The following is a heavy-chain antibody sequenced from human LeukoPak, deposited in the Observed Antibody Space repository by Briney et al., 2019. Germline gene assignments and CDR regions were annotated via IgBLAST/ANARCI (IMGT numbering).Heavy chain of an antibody. Sequence: SGGSLRLSRAASGFTFSSYEMNWVRQAPGKGLEWVSYISSSGSTIYYADSVKGRFTISRDNAKNSLYLQMNSLRAEDTAVYYCARDRGLLDSSGWYDYWGQGTLVTVSS. CDR3: ARDRGLLDSSGWYDY. V-gene: IGHV3-48*03. CDR1: GFTFSSYE. D-gene: IGHD6-19*01. J-gene: IGHJ4*02. CDR2: ISSSGSTI.